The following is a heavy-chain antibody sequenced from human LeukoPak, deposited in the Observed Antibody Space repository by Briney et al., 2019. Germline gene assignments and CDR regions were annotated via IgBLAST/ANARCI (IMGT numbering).Heavy chain of an antibody. V-gene: IGHV4-34*01. J-gene: IGHJ4*02. CDR2: INHSGST. D-gene: IGHD2-15*01. CDR1: GGSFSGHY. CDR3: ARVVEVAGPYYFDY. Sequence: SETLSLTCAVYGGSFSGHYWSWIRQPPGKGLEWIGEINHSGSTNYNPSLKSRVTISVDTSKNQFSLKLSSVTAADTAVYYCARVVEVAGPYYFDYWGQGTLVTVSS.